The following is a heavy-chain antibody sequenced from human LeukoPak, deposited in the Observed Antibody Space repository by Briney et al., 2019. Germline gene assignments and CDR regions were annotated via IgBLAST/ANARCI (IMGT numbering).Heavy chain of an antibody. Sequence: PGRSLTLSCAASEFSLSNHWMSWVRQAPGKGLEWVADIKKDGSEKNQGRFTISRDNAKNSVFLQMSGLRAEDTAVYYCARGPDYGSRSDFLDFWGQGILVTVSS. CDR3: ARGPDYGSRSDFLDF. J-gene: IGHJ4*02. V-gene: IGHV3-7*01. CDR1: EFSLSNHW. D-gene: IGHD3-10*01. CDR2: IKKDGSEK.